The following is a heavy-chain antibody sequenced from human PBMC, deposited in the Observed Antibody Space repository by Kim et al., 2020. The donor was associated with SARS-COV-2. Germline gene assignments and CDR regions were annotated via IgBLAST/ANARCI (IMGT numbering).Heavy chain of an antibody. CDR3: AKHGIAAAGSDYGMDA. J-gene: IGHJ6*01. CDR2: IYYRGST. D-gene: IGHD6-13*01. CDR1: GGSISSSSYY. V-gene: IGHV4-39*01. Sequence: SETLSLTCTVSGGSISSSSYYWGWIRQPPGKGLEWIGSIYYRGSTYYNPSLKSRVTISVDTYKNQFSLKLSSVTAADTAVYYCAKHGIAAAGSDYGMDA.